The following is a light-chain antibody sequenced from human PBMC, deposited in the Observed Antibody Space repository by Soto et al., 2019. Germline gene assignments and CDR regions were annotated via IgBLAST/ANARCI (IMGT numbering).Light chain of an antibody. CDR1: QSVSSSS. J-gene: IGKJ2*01. CDR3: QQYGSSPPYT. Sequence: EIVLTQSPGTLSLSPGERATLSCRASQSVSSSSLAWYQQKPGQAPRLLIYGASTRATGIPDRFSGSGSGTDFTLTISRLEPEDFAVYYCQQYGSSPPYTFGQWTKLEIK. CDR2: GAS. V-gene: IGKV3-20*01.